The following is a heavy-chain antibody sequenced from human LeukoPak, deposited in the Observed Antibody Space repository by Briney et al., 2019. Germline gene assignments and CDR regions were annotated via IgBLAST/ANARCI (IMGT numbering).Heavy chain of an antibody. Sequence: ASVKVSCKASGYTFTSYYMHWVRQAPGQGLEWVGIINPSGGSTSYAQKFQGRVTMTRDTSTSTVYMELSSLRSEDTAVYYCARDPPYYDFWSGYPDYWGQGTLVTVSS. CDR1: GYTFTSYY. D-gene: IGHD3-3*01. CDR2: INPSGGST. J-gene: IGHJ4*02. V-gene: IGHV1-46*01. CDR3: ARDPPYYDFWSGYPDY.